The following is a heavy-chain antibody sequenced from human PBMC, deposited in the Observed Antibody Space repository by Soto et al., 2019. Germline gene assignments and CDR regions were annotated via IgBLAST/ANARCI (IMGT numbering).Heavy chain of an antibody. CDR2: IYYSGSDT. CDR3: VRDHIGVGIDY. CDR1: GGSIDTYY. J-gene: IGHJ4*02. D-gene: IGHD2-21*01. Sequence: SETLSLTCTVSGGSIDTYYWSWIRQPPGKGLQWIGYIYYSGSDTTYADSVKGRFTISRDNAKNTLYLQMNSLRAEDTAVYYCVRDHIGVGIDYWGLGTLVTVSS. V-gene: IGHV4-59*12.